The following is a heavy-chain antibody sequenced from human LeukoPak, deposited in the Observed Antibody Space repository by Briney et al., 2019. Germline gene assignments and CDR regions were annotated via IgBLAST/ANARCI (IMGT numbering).Heavy chain of an antibody. CDR2: IYSSGST. CDR1: GASISIWY. V-gene: IGHV4-4*07. CDR3: ARVRGSYFDY. J-gene: IGHJ4*02. Sequence: SETLSLTCSVSGASISIWYWGWIRQPAGKGLEWIGRIYSSGSTNYNPSLKGRIAMSMDTSKNQFSLKLSSVTAADTAMYYCARVRGSYFDYWGQGTLVTVSS. D-gene: IGHD3-10*01.